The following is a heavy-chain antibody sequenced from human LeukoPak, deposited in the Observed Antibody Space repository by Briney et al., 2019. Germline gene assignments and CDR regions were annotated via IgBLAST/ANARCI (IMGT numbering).Heavy chain of an antibody. V-gene: IGHV3-7*03. Sequence: GGSLRLSCAASGFTFSSYWMSWVRQAPGKGLEWVANIKQDGSEKYYVDSVKGRFTISRDNSKNTLYLQMNSLRAEDTAVYYCAKTVTTYYFDYWGQGTLVTVSS. D-gene: IGHD4-17*01. CDR3: AKTVTTYYFDY. J-gene: IGHJ4*02. CDR2: IKQDGSEK. CDR1: GFTFSSYW.